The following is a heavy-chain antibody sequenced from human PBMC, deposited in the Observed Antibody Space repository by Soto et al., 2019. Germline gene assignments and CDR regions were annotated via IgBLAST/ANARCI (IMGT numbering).Heavy chain of an antibody. CDR2: IIPFLSAT. CDR3: ARGEDDYGDFGSMDV. V-gene: IGHV1-69*01. CDR1: GGHFDRFA. Sequence: QVQLVQSGADVKKPGSSVKVSCRASGGHFDRFALSWLRQAHGQGLEWMGGIIPFLSATTYAQKFQGRVTITADESASTLYLELRSLTSDDTAVYYCARGEDDYGDFGSMDVWGQGTSVTVSS. D-gene: IGHD4-17*01. J-gene: IGHJ6*02.